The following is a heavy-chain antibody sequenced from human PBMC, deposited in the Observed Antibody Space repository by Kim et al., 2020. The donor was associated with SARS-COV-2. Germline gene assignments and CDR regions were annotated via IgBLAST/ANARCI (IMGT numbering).Heavy chain of an antibody. J-gene: IGHJ4*02. CDR3: ARDQPPGSYFDWFTSNYFDY. CDR2: INAGNGNT. D-gene: IGHD3-9*01. V-gene: IGHV1-3*01. CDR1: GYTFTSYA. Sequence: ASVKVSCKASGYTFTSYAMHWVRQAPGQRLEWMGWINAGNGNTKYSQKFQGRVTITRDTSASTAYMELSSLRSEDTAVYYCARDQPPGSYFDWFTSNYFDYWGQGTLVTVSS.